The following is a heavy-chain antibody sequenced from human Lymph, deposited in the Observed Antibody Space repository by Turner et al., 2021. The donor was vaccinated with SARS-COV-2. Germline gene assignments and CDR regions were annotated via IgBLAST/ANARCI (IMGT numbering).Heavy chain of an antibody. V-gene: IGHV3-33*01. CDR2: IWYDGSKK. CDR1: GFTFGSSG. Sequence: VQPVGSGGGVVQPGRSLRPPCATSGFTFGSSGMHWVRPAPGKGLEWVAVIWYDGSKKYYADSVKGRFTISRDNSKNTLYLQMNSLRAEDTAVYYCAREGVVGATTGFDYWGQGTLVTVSS. D-gene: IGHD1-26*01. CDR3: AREGVVGATTGFDY. J-gene: IGHJ4*02.